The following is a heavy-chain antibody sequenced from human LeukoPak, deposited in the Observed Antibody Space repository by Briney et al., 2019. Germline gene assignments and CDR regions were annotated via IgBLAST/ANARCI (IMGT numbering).Heavy chain of an antibody. Sequence: SETLSLTCAVYGGSFSGYYWSWIRQPPGKGLEWIGEINHSGSTNYNPSLKSRVTISVDTSKDQFSLKLSSVTAADTVVYYCATLPLYGDYVKLGDAFDIWGQGTMVTVSS. CDR1: GGSFSGYY. J-gene: IGHJ3*02. V-gene: IGHV4-34*01. CDR2: INHSGST. D-gene: IGHD4-17*01. CDR3: ATLPLYGDYVKLGDAFDI.